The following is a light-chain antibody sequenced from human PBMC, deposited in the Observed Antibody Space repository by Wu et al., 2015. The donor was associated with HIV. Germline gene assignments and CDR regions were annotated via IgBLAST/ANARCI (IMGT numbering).Light chain of an antibody. V-gene: IGKV3-20*01. J-gene: IGKJ4*01. CDR2: GAS. CDR1: QSVSSDY. CDR3: QQYGSSPLT. Sequence: IVLTQSPGTLSLSPGERATLSCRASQSVSSDYLAWYQQKPGQAPRLLVYGASSRTTGIPDRFSGSGSGTDFTLTISRLEPEDFAVYYCQQYGSSPLTFGGGTKVEIK.